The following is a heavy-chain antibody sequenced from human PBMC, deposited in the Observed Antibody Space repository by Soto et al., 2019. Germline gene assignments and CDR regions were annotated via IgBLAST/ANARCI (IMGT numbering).Heavy chain of an antibody. J-gene: IGHJ1*01. CDR3: ALAPDLAYCGGDCYYFQH. Sequence: QVQLVESGGGVVQPGRSLRLSCAASGFTFSSYGMHWVRQAPGKGLEWVAVISYDGSNKYYADSVKGRFTISRDNSKNTLYLQMISLRAEDTAVYYCALAPDLAYCGGDCYYFQHWGQGTLVTVSS. D-gene: IGHD2-21*02. CDR2: ISYDGSNK. V-gene: IGHV3-30*03. CDR1: GFTFSSYG.